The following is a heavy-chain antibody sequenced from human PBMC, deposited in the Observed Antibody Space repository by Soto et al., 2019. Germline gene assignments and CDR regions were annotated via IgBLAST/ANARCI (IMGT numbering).Heavy chain of an antibody. Sequence: GGSLRLSCAASGFTFSGYVMHWVRQAPGKGLEWVAVISYDGSNKYYADSVKGRFTISRDNSKNTLYLQMNSLRAEDTAVYYCAKDLGYCSSTSCPDYYYGMDVWGQGTTVTVSS. CDR3: AKDLGYCSSTSCPDYYYGMDV. D-gene: IGHD2-2*01. CDR1: GFTFSGYV. V-gene: IGHV3-30*18. CDR2: ISYDGSNK. J-gene: IGHJ6*02.